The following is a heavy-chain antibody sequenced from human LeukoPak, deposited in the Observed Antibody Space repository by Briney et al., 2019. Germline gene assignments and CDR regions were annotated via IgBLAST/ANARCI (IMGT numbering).Heavy chain of an antibody. CDR1: GGSISSYY. CDR3: ARVGGYSGFEYYYYYYMDV. Sequence: SETLSLTCTVSGGSISSYYWSWIRQPPGKGLEWIGYIYYSGSTYYNPSLKSRVTISVDTSKNQFSLKLSSVTAADTAVYYCARVGGYSGFEYYYYYYMDVWGKGTTVTVSS. J-gene: IGHJ6*03. CDR2: IYYSGST. D-gene: IGHD3-10*01. V-gene: IGHV4-59*08.